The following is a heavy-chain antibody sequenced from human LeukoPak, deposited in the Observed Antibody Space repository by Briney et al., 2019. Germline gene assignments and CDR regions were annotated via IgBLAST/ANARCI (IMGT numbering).Heavy chain of an antibody. J-gene: IGHJ4*02. CDR3: AKGHDYAAATGTFDC. D-gene: IGHD6-13*01. CDR1: GFTFINYA. V-gene: IGHV3-23*01. CDR2: ISGSGATT. Sequence: PGGSLRLSCAASGFTFINYALTWVRQAPGEGLEWVSVISGSGATTYYADSVKGRFTISRDNSKNTLSLQMNSLRAEDTAVYYCAKGHDYAAATGTFDCWGQGTLVTVSS.